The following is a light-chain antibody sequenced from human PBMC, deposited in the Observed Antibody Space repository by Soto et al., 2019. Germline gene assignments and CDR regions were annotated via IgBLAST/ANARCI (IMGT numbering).Light chain of an antibody. J-gene: IGKJ5*01. Sequence: DIQMTQSPSSLSASVGDRVNITCRASQSISSYLNWYQQKPGKAPKLLIYAASSLQSGVPSRFSGSGSGTDFTLTISSLQPEDFATYYCQQSYSTPITSGQGKRLEIK. CDR2: AAS. CDR1: QSISSY. V-gene: IGKV1-39*01. CDR3: QQSYSTPIT.